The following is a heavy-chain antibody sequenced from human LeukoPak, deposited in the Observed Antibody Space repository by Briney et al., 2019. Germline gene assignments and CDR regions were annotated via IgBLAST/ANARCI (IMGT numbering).Heavy chain of an antibody. V-gene: IGHV1-69*06. Sequence: ASVKVSCKASGGAFSSYVISWVRQAPGQGLEWMGGIIPIFGTADYAQKFQGRLTITADKSTSTAYMELSSLRSEDTAIYYCASATLRCSGGSCYEMDVWGKGTTVTVSS. D-gene: IGHD2-15*01. CDR3: ASATLRCSGGSCYEMDV. CDR1: GGAFSSYV. J-gene: IGHJ6*04. CDR2: IIPIFGTA.